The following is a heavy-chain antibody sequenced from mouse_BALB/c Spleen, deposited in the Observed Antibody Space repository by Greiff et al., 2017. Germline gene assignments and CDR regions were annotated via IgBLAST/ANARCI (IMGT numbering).Heavy chain of an antibody. D-gene: IGHD1-1*01. J-gene: IGHJ2*01. CDR2: ISNGGGST. CDR1: GFTFSSYT. CDR3: ARGDYGSSYSFDY. V-gene: IGHV5-12-2*01. Sequence: LVESGGGLVQPGGSLKLSCAASGFTFSSYTMSWVRQTPEKRLEWVAYISNGGGSTYYPDTVKGRFTISRDNAKNTLYLQMSSLKSEDTAMYYCARGDYGSSYSFDYWGQGTTLTVSS.